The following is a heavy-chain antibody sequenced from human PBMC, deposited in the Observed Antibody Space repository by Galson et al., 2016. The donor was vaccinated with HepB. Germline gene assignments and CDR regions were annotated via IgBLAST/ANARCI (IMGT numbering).Heavy chain of an antibody. CDR2: ISSDGSNT. CDR1: GFTFSSYG. J-gene: IGHJ4*02. CDR3: ARDMGWNFDY. V-gene: IGHV3-30*03. Sequence: SLRLSCAASGFTFSSYGMHWVRQAPGKGLEWVAVISSDGSNTYYTDSLKGRFTISRDNSKSTLYLHMNSLRAEDTAVYFCARDMGWNFDYWGQGTLVTVSS. D-gene: IGHD2-15*01.